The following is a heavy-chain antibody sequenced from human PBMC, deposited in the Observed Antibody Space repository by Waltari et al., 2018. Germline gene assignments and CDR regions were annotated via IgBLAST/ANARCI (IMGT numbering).Heavy chain of an antibody. CDR3: ARHVYTTLDY. Sequence: QVQLQESGPGLVKPSETLSLTCAVSGYSISRGYYWGWIRQPPGKGLEWIGNIYHSGSTYYNPSLKSRVTISVDTSKNQFSLKLSSVTAADTAVYYCARHVYTTLDYWGQGTLVTVSS. CDR1: GYSISRGYY. J-gene: IGHJ4*02. V-gene: IGHV4-38-2*01. CDR2: IYHSGST. D-gene: IGHD3-16*01.